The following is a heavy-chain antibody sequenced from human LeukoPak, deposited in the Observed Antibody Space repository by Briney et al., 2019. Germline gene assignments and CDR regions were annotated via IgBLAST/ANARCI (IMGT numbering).Heavy chain of an antibody. J-gene: IGHJ4*02. V-gene: IGHV3-7*05. Sequence: GGSLRLSCAASGFSFSNDWMSWVRQAPGKGLEWVANIKQDGSEKYYVDSVKGRFTISRDNARNSLYLQMNSLRAEDTAVYYCAKCGYSGCHLIDYWGQGTLVTVSS. D-gene: IGHD5-12*01. CDR1: GFSFSNDW. CDR2: IKQDGSEK. CDR3: AKCGYSGCHLIDY.